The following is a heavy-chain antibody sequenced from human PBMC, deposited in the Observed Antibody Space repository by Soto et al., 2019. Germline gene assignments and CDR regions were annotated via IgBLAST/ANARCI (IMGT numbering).Heavy chain of an antibody. D-gene: IGHD6-13*01. CDR2: ISSGSTYI. J-gene: IGHJ3*01. V-gene: IGHV3-21*01. CDR3: AREIQVAAADPSAFDF. Sequence: GGSLRLSCAASGFTFSSYSMNWVRQAPGEGLEWVSFISSGSTYIYYADSVKGRFTISRDTARNSVYLQMNSLRAEDTAVYYCAREIQVAAADPSAFDFWGQGTMVTVSS. CDR1: GFTFSSYS.